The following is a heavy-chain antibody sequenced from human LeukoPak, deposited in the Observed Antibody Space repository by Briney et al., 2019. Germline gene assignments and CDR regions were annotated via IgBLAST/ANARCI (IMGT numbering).Heavy chain of an antibody. V-gene: IGHV1-46*01. D-gene: IGHD1-26*01. CDR3: ARPANSGSWHDAFDI. J-gene: IGHJ3*02. CDR1: GYTFTSYY. CDR2: INPSGGST. Sequence: ASVKVSCKASGYTFTSYYMHWVRQAPGQGLEWMGIINPSGGSTSYAQKFQGRVTMTRDTSTSTVYMELSSLRSEDTAVYYCARPANSGSWHDAFDIWGQGTMVTVSS.